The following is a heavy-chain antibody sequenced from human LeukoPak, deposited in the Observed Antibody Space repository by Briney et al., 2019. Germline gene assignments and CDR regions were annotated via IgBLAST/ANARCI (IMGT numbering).Heavy chain of an antibody. Sequence: GGSLRLSCVASGFIFDDYAMHWVRQAPGKGLEWIALISEDGGSAYYADSVKGRFTISRDNSKDSLYVQMNSLRTDDTALYYCAKDINMRADNRGRGFDPWGQGTLVTVSS. J-gene: IGHJ5*02. CDR2: ISEDGGSA. CDR1: GFIFDDYA. CDR3: AKDINMRADNRGRGFDP. V-gene: IGHV3-43*02. D-gene: IGHD2/OR15-2a*01.